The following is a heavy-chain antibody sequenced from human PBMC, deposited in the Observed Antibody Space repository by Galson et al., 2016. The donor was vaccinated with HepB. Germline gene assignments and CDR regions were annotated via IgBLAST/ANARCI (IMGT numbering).Heavy chain of an antibody. J-gene: IGHJ4*02. D-gene: IGHD5-24*01. Sequence: SVKVSCKASGYTFTSYGISWVRQAPGQGREWMGWISAYNGNTNYAQKLQGRVTMTTDTSTSTAYMELRSLRSDDTAVYYCARVYFFRDGYKPAPLDYWGQGTLVTVSS. CDR3: ARVYFFRDGYKPAPLDY. CDR2: ISAYNGNT. V-gene: IGHV1-18*01. CDR1: GYTFTSYG.